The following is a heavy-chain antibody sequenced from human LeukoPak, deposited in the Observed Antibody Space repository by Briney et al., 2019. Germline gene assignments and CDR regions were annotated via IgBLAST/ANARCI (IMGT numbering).Heavy chain of an antibody. CDR1: GFTLSSYG. J-gene: IGHJ4*02. V-gene: IGHV3-33*06. D-gene: IGHD5-18*01. CDR3: AKVKYSYGSGIVDY. Sequence: GGSRRLSCAASGFTLSSYGMHWVRQAPGKGLEWVAVIWYDGSNKYYADSVKGRFTISRDNSKNTLYLQMNSLRAEDTAVYYCAKVKYSYGSGIVDYWGQGTLVTVSS. CDR2: IWYDGSNK.